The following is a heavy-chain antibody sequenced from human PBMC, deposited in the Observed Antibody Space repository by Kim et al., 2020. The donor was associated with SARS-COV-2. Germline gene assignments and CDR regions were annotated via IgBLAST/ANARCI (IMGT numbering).Heavy chain of an antibody. CDR3: ARDGFGMDV. CDR2: TI. Sequence: TIYYADSVKGRFTISRDNAKNSLYLQMNSLRAEDTAVYYCARDGFGMDVWGQGTTVTVSS. J-gene: IGHJ6*02. V-gene: IGHV3-48*03.